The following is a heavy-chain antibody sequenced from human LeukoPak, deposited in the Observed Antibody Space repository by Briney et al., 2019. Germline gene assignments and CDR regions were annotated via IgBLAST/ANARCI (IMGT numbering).Heavy chain of an antibody. D-gene: IGHD6-6*01. J-gene: IGHJ6*02. CDR3: ARGHSTSSSYFCNGMDV. Sequence: SETLSLTCTVSGGSISTYYWSWIRQPPGKGLEWFGYIDYSGSTYYNPSLRSRVNISVDTSKNQFSLKLSSVTAADTAVYYCARGHSTSSSYFCNGMDVWGQGTTVTVSS. V-gene: IGHV4-59*12. CDR2: IDYSGST. CDR1: GGSISTYY.